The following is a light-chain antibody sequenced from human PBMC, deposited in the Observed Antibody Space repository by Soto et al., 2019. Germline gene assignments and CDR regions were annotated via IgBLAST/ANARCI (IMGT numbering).Light chain of an antibody. Sequence: QSVLTQPASVSGSPGQSITISCTGTSSDVGSYKYVSWYQQHPGKAPKLMIYEVSNRPSRVSNRFSGAKSGNTASLTISGRQAEDEADYHCSSYTSSTTRVVFGGGTKLTVL. CDR3: SSYTSSTTRVV. V-gene: IGLV2-14*01. CDR1: SSDVGSYKY. CDR2: EVS. J-gene: IGLJ2*01.